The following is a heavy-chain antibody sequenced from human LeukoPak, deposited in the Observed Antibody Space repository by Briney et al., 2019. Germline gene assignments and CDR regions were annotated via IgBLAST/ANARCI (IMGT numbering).Heavy chain of an antibody. CDR1: GYSISSGYY. Sequence: SETLSLTCTVSGYSISSGYYWGWIRQPPGKGLEWIGSIYHSGSTYYNPSLRSRVTISVDTSKNQFSLNLWSVTAADTAVYYCARVTRGRDGHDWFDPWGQGILVTVSS. J-gene: IGHJ5*02. CDR3: ARVTRGRDGHDWFDP. CDR2: IYHSGST. V-gene: IGHV4-38-2*02. D-gene: IGHD5-24*01.